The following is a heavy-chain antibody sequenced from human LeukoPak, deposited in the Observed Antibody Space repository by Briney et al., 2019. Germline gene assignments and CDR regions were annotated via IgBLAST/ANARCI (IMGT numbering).Heavy chain of an antibody. CDR1: GGTFSSNT. V-gene: IGHV1-18*01. Sequence: GSVKVSCKASGGTFSSNTITWVRQAPGQGLEWMGWISAYNGNTNYAQKLQGRVTMTRDTSTSTVYMELRSLRSDDTALYYCARGGDMRVVGAFDIWGQGTMVTVSS. J-gene: IGHJ3*02. CDR3: ARGGDMRVVGAFDI. CDR2: ISAYNGNT. D-gene: IGHD3-22*01.